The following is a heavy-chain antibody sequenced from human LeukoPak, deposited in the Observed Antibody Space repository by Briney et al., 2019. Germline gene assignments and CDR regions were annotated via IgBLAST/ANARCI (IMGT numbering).Heavy chain of an antibody. CDR2: ISYDGSNK. J-gene: IGHJ4*02. CDR3: ARVLAAAGPNSLDY. V-gene: IGHV3-30-3*01. D-gene: IGHD6-13*01. Sequence: GGSLRLSCVASGFSISSHWMSWVRQAPGKGLEWVAVISYDGSNKYYADSVKGRFTTSRDNSKNTLYLQMNSLRAEDTAVYYCARVLAAAGPNSLDYWGQGTLVTVSS. CDR1: GFSISSHW.